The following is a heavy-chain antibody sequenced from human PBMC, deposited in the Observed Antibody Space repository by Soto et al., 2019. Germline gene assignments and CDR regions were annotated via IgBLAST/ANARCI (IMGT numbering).Heavy chain of an antibody. CDR2: ISGSGGST. V-gene: IGHV3-23*01. CDR3: AKLADYGSGSYYKYDCWFDP. CDR1: GFTFSSYA. Sequence: PGGSLRLSCAASGFTFSSYAMSWVRQAPGKRLEWVSAISGSGGSTYYADSVKGRFTISRDNSKNTLYLQMNSLRAEDTAVYYCAKLADYGSGSYYKYDCWFDPWGQGTLVTVSS. J-gene: IGHJ5*02. D-gene: IGHD3-10*01.